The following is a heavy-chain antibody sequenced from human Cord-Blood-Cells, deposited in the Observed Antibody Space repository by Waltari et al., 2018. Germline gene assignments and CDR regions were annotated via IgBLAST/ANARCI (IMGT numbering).Heavy chain of an antibody. CDR3: ARGAYDSSGYYPEFDY. J-gene: IGHJ4*02. Sequence: QVQLQRWGAGLLKLSQTLSLTCADDGGVFSGFYWSWIRQPPGKGLEWIGKINHSGSTNYNPSLKSRVTISVDTSKNQFSLKLSSVTAADTAVYYCARGAYDSSGYYPEFDYWGQGTLVTVSS. D-gene: IGHD3-22*01. CDR2: INHSGST. V-gene: IGHV4-34*01. CDR1: GGVFSGFY.